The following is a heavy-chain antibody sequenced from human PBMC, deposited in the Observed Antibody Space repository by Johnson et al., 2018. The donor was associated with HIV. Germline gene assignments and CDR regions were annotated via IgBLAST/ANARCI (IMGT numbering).Heavy chain of an antibody. V-gene: IGHV3-69-1*01. Sequence: VQLVESGGGVVEPGGSLRLSCGASGFSVSNTYMNWVRQAPGKGLEWVSVIYSGSTIYYADSVKGRFTISRDNAKNSLYLQMNSLRAEDTAVYYCARTPSLPGAFDIWGQGTMVTVSS. CDR1: GFSVSNTY. J-gene: IGHJ3*02. CDR3: ARTPSLPGAFDI. CDR2: IYSGSTI.